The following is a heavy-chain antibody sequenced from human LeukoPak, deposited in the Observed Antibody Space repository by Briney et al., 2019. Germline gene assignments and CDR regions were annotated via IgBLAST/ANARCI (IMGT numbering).Heavy chain of an antibody. V-gene: IGHV3-74*01. J-gene: IGHJ2*01. CDR3: ARDASPGYFDL. CDR1: GFTFSSYW. Sequence: GGSLRLSCAVSGFTFSSYWMHWVRQGPGKGLAWVSRITSDGSATGYADSVKGRFTIYRDNAKNTLYLHMDSLSPEDTAVYYCARDASPGYFDLWGRGTLVTVSS. CDR2: ITSDGSAT. D-gene: IGHD2-15*01.